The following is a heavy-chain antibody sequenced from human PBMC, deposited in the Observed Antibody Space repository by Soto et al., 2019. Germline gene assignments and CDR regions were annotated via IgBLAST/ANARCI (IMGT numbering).Heavy chain of an antibody. Sequence: GGSLRLSCAASGFTFSSVAMAWVRQAPGKGLEWVSSITDSGGSTDYADSVKGRFTISRDNAKNTLYLQMNSLRAEDTAVYYCASIPPSAVGATSEVDYWGQGTLVTVSS. CDR2: ITDSGGST. CDR3: ASIPPSAVGATSEVDY. CDR1: GFTFSSVA. D-gene: IGHD1-26*01. J-gene: IGHJ4*02. V-gene: IGHV3-23*01.